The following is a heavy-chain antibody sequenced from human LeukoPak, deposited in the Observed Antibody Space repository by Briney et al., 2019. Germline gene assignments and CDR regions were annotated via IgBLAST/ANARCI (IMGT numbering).Heavy chain of an antibody. V-gene: IGHV3-23*01. CDR1: GFTFSNYA. Sequence: LSGGSLRLSCAASGFTFSNYAMSWVRQAPGKGLEWVSTISGSGGSTYYADSVKGRFTISRDNSKNTPYLQLNSLRAEDTAVYYCAKSTSPLYYYYGMDVWGQGTTVTVSS. J-gene: IGHJ6*02. CDR3: AKSTSPLYYYYGMDV. D-gene: IGHD2-2*01. CDR2: ISGSGGST.